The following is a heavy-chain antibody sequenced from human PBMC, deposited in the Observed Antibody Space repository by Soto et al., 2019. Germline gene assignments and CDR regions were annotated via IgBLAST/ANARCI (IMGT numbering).Heavy chain of an antibody. Sequence: PSETLSLTCTVSGATISSYYWSWIRQPPGKGLEWIGYIYYSGSTNYNPSLKSRVTISVDTSKNQFSLKLSSVTAADTAVYYCARRGQRYEGPFQQNWFDPWGQGTLVTVSS. J-gene: IGHJ5*02. D-gene: IGHD2-2*01. V-gene: IGHV4-59*01. CDR3: ARRGQRYEGPFQQNWFDP. CDR1: GATISSYY. CDR2: IYYSGST.